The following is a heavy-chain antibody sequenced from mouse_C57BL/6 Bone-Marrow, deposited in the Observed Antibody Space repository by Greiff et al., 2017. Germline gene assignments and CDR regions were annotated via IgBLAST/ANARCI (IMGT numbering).Heavy chain of an antibody. V-gene: IGHV1-61*01. CDR2: IYTSDSET. CDR3: ARGGIPYYFDY. J-gene: IGHJ2*01. CDR1: GYTFTSYW. Sequence: QVQLQQPGAELVRPGSSVKLSCKASGYTFTSYWLDWVKQRPGQGLEWIGNIYTSDSETHYNQQFKDKATLTIDKTSSTAYLHLISLTSEDTAVYYCARGGIPYYFDYWGQGTTLTVSS. D-gene: IGHD5-2*01.